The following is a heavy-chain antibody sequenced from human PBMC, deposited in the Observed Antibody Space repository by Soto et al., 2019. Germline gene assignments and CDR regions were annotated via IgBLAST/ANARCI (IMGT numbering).Heavy chain of an antibody. J-gene: IGHJ4*02. CDR2: IYYGGST. CDR3: AKNWNYYFDY. D-gene: IGHD1-7*01. V-gene: IGHV4-59*08. Sequence: SETLSLTCTVSGDSISTDYWSWIRQSPGKGLEWIGFIYYGGSTNYNPSLKSRVTISVDTPKNQFSLKLSSVTAADTAVYYCAKNWNYYFDYWGQGTLVTVSS. CDR1: GDSISTDY.